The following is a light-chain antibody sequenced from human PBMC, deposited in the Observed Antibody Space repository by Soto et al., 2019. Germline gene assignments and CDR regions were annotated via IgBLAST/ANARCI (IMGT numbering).Light chain of an antibody. CDR3: QQCNTKPLT. CDR1: QGIGTA. J-gene: IGKJ4*01. CDR2: DAS. Sequence: IQLTQSPSTLSASVGDRVTITCRASQGIGTALAWYHQRPGTSPDLLVYDASTWHSGVPSRFSGSGSETDFSLTISGLQPEDVGHYYWQQCNTKPLTFGGGTRVEIK. V-gene: IGKV1-13*02.